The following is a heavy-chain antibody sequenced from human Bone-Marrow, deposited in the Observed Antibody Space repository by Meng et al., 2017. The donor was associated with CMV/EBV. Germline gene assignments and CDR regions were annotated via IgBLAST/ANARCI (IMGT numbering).Heavy chain of an antibody. CDR2: ISSSSSYI. Sequence: GESLKISCAASGFTFSSYSMNWVRQAPGKGLEWVSSISSSSSYIYYADSVKGRFTISRDNAKNSLYLQMNSLRAEDTAVYYCARDRLLNIGYYYYYYDDRMDVWGQGTTVTVSS. CDR3: ARDRLLNIGYYYYYYDDRMDV. D-gene: IGHD5-12*01. V-gene: IGHV3-21*01. CDR1: GFTFSSYS. J-gene: IGHJ6*02.